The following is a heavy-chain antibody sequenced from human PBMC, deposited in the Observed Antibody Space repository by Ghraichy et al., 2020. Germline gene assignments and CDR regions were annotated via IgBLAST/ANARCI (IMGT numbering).Heavy chain of an antibody. CDR2: IYHSGST. Sequence: SETLSLTCAVSGGSISSSNWWSWVRQPPGKGLEWIGEIYHSGSTNYNPSLKSRVTISVDKSKNQFSLKLSSVTAADTAVYYCAGPPDRYCGGDCYDDAFDIWGQGTMVTVSS. V-gene: IGHV4-4*02. D-gene: IGHD2-21*01. CDR1: GGSISSSNW. CDR3: AGPPDRYCGGDCYDDAFDI. J-gene: IGHJ3*02.